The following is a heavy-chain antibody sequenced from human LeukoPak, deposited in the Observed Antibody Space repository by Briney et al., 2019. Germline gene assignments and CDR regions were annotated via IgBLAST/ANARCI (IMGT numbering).Heavy chain of an antibody. CDR2: ISGSDRST. D-gene: IGHD3-10*01. CDR1: GFTFSSYA. V-gene: IGHV3-23*01. CDR3: AKDDDGSGSYPSFHY. J-gene: IGHJ4*02. Sequence: GGSLRLSCAASGFTFSSYAISWVRQAPGKGLEWVSAISGSDRSTYYADSVKGRFTISRDSSKNTLYMKMNSLRAEDTAVYYCAKDDDGSGSYPSFHYWGQGTLVTVSS.